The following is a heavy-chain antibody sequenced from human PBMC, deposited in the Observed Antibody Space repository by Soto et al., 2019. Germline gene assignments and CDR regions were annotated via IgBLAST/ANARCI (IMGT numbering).Heavy chain of an antibody. J-gene: IGHJ4*02. CDR3: VRGPYNYNSRYFDS. Sequence: PSETLSLTCTVSGGAFSGYFRTWIRQPPGKGLEWLAEINHSGITNYNPSVESRVSMSVDTSKNQFSLRLYSVTAADTAVYYCVRGPYNYNSRYFDSWGQGSLVTVS. CDR2: INHSGIT. D-gene: IGHD1-1*01. V-gene: IGHV4-34*01. CDR1: GGAFSGYF.